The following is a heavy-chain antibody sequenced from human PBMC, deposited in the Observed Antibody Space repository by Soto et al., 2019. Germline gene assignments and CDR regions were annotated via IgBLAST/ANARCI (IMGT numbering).Heavy chain of an antibody. CDR1: GYTFINYD. CDR2: MNPSSGNS. J-gene: IGHJ6*02. CDR3: ARERSTSPSSFYYYYYGMDV. D-gene: IGHD6-6*01. V-gene: IGHV1-8*01. Sequence: QVQLVQSGAEGKKPGASVKVSCKASGYTFINYDINWVRQAPGQGLEWMGWMNPSSGNSGYAQEFRGRVTMTRNTSISTAYMELSSLRSEDTAVYFCARERSTSPSSFYYYYYGMDVWGQGTTVTVSS.